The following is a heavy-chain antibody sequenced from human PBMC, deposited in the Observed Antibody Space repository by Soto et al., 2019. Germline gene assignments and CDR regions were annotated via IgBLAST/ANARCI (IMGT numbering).Heavy chain of an antibody. CDR2: IYYSGST. CDR3: ARDGCGGDCYYGNGWFDP. CDR1: GGSVSSGSYY. V-gene: IGHV4-61*01. Sequence: QVQLQESGPGLVKPSETLSLTCTVSGGSVSSGSYYWSWIRQPPGKGLEWIGYIYYSGSTNYNPSLKSRVTISVDTSKNQFSLKLSSVTAADTAVYYCARDGCGGDCYYGNGWFDPWGQGTLVTVSS. D-gene: IGHD2-21*02. J-gene: IGHJ5*02.